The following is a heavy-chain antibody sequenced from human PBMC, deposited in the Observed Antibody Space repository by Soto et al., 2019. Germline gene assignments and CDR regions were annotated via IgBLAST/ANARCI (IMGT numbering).Heavy chain of an antibody. CDR3: ASIQGSSVLRFLEWLSDAFDI. CDR1: GGSISSSSYY. Sequence: SETLSLTCTVSGGSISSSSYYWGWIRQPPGKGREWIGSIHYSGSTYYNPSLKSRVTISVDTSKTQFSLKMSSVTAADTAVYYCASIQGSSVLRFLEWLSDAFDIWGQGTMVTVSS. V-gene: IGHV4-39*01. CDR2: IHYSGST. J-gene: IGHJ3*02. D-gene: IGHD3-3*01.